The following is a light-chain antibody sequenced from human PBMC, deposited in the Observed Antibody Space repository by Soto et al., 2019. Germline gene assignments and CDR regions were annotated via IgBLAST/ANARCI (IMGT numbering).Light chain of an antibody. CDR2: DVT. CDR3: SSYTSSTTLGI. J-gene: IGLJ2*01. CDR1: SSDIGGYNY. Sequence: QSALTQPASVSGSPGQSITISCTGTSSDIGGYNYVSWYQQHPGKAPKLIIYDVTIRPSGVSDRFSGSKSGNTASLTISGLQAEDEADYYCSSYTSSTTLGIFGGGTKVTVL. V-gene: IGLV2-14*01.